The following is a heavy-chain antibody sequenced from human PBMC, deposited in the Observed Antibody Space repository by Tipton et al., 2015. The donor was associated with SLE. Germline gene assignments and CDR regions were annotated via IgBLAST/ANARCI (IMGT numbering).Heavy chain of an antibody. D-gene: IGHD3-9*01. Sequence: TLSLTCSVSGASINDHYWSWIRQAPGKGLEWLGTVYYSGSTYYDPSLESRVTISVETTKNQFSLKLTSVTAADMAVYYCARGGILTGYYPWFDPWGQGTLVTVSS. J-gene: IGHJ5*02. CDR3: ARGGILTGYYPWFDP. CDR1: GASINDHY. V-gene: IGHV4-59*11. CDR2: VYYSGST.